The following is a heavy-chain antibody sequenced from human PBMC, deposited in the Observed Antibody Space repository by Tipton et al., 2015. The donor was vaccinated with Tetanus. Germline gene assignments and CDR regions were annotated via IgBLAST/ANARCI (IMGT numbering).Heavy chain of an antibody. Sequence: VQLVQSGAEVKKPGESLKISCKGSGYSFTSYWIGWVRQMPGKGLEWMGIIYPGDSDTRYSTSFQGQVTTSADKSISTAYLQWSSLKASDTAMYYCARFVDSCSSTSCYPTLYYYYGMDVWGQGTTVTVSS. V-gene: IGHV5-51*01. J-gene: IGHJ6*02. CDR2: IYPGDSDT. CDR3: ARFVDSCSSTSCYPTLYYYYGMDV. CDR1: GYSFTSYW. D-gene: IGHD2-2*01.